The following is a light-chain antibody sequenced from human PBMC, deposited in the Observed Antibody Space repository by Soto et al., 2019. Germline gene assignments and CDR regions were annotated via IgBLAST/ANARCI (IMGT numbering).Light chain of an antibody. Sequence: DIVMTQSPDSLAVSLGERATINCKSSQTVLYSSNNMDCLAWYQQKPGQPPKLLIYWASTRESGVPDRFRGSGSGTDFTLTISSLQAEDVAVYYCQQYFDSSRTFGQGTMVEIK. CDR1: QTVLYSSNNMDC. CDR2: WAS. CDR3: QQYFDSSRT. J-gene: IGKJ1*01. V-gene: IGKV4-1*01.